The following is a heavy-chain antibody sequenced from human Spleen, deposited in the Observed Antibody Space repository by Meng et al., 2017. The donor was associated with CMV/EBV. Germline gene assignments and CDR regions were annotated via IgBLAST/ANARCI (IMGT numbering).Heavy chain of an antibody. J-gene: IGHJ6*02. CDR2: IHPHRGDT. Sequence: ASVKVSCKASGYTFTAHYFHWVRQAPGQGLEWMGWIHPHRGDTNYAQQFQGRLTITTDKSTNTAYMELTSLKSEDTAVYYCASPNYYDSSGYYLPGGMDVWGQGTTVTVSS. CDR3: ASPNYYDSSGYYLPGGMDV. V-gene: IGHV1-2*02. D-gene: IGHD3-22*01. CDR1: GYTFTAHY.